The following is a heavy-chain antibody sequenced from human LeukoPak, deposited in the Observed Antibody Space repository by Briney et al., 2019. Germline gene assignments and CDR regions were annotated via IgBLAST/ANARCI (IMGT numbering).Heavy chain of an antibody. J-gene: IGHJ3*02. D-gene: IGHD1-7*01. CDR1: GFTFSSYS. CDR3: AREAGGNWNYGAFDI. V-gene: IGHV3-21*01. Sequence: GGSLRLSCAASGFTFSSYSMNWVRQAPGKGLEWVSSISSSSSYIYYADSVKGRLTISRDNAKNSLYLQMNSLRAEDTAVYYCAREAGGNWNYGAFDIWGQGTMVTVSS. CDR2: ISSSSSYI.